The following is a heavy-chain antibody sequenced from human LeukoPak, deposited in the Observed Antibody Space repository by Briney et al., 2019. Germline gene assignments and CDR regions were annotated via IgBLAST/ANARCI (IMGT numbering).Heavy chain of an antibody. D-gene: IGHD2-2*01. Sequence: PGESLKISCKGSGYSFTSYWIGWVRRMPGKGLEWMGIIYPGDSDTRYSPSFQGQVTISADKSISTAYLQWSSLKASDTAMYYCARLGDIVVVPAAGWFDPWGQGTLVTVSS. CDR2: IYPGDSDT. J-gene: IGHJ5*02. CDR3: ARLGDIVVVPAAGWFDP. V-gene: IGHV5-51*01. CDR1: GYSFTSYW.